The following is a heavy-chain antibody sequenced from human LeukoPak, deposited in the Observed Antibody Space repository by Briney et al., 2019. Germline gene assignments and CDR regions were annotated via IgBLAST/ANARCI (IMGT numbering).Heavy chain of an antibody. CDR1: GFTFSSYG. J-gene: IGHJ4*02. CDR2: IWYDGSNK. D-gene: IGHD4-17*01. V-gene: IGHV3-33*01. Sequence: GGSLRLSCAASGFTFSSYGMHWVRQAPGKGLEWVAVIWYDGSNKYYADSVKGRFTISRDNSKNTLYMQMNSLRAEDTAVYYCERTLFDYGDYSDYWGQGTLVTVSS. CDR3: ERTLFDYGDYSDY.